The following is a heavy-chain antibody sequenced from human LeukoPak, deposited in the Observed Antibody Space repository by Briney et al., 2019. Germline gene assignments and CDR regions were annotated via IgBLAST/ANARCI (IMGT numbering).Heavy chain of an antibody. J-gene: IGHJ3*02. CDR3: GSMAYCGGDCYSWDDAFDI. D-gene: IGHD2-21*02. CDR2: INPNSGGT. V-gene: IGHV1-2*06. Sequence: ASVKVSCKASGYTFTGHYMHWVRQAPGQGLEWMGRINPNSGGTNYAQKFQGRVTMTRDTSISTAYMELSRLRSDDTAVYYCGSMAYCGGDCYSWDDAFDIWGQGTMVTVSS. CDR1: GYTFTGHY.